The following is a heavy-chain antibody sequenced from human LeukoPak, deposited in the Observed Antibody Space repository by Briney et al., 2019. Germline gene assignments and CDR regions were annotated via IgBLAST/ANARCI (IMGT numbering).Heavy chain of an antibody. CDR1: EFTFSNYV. D-gene: IGHD3-10*01. CDR3: AKRALGSFYYFDY. J-gene: IGHJ4*02. Sequence: GGSLRLSCAASEFTFSNYVMSWVRQAPGKGVEGVSDISGSGGNTNYADSVKGRVTISRDNSRNTLFLQMNSLRDEDTAVYYCAKRALGSFYYFDYWGQGALVTVSS. CDR2: ISGSGGNT. V-gene: IGHV3-23*01.